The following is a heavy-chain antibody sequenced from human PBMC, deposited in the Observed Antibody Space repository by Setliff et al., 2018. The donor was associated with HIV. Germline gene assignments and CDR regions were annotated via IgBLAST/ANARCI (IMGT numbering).Heavy chain of an antibody. Sequence: PGGSLRLSCAASGFTFNNYAMNWVRQAPGKGLQWVASISIRGGYIYYADSVKGRFTISRDNTRNLVYLQMNSLRADDTAVYYCARGDTNVYYYVYPDFWGQGTPVTVSS. J-gene: IGHJ4*02. CDR1: GFTFNNYA. CDR3: ARGDTNVYYYVYPDF. D-gene: IGHD3-22*01. V-gene: IGHV3-21*06. CDR2: ISIRGGYI.